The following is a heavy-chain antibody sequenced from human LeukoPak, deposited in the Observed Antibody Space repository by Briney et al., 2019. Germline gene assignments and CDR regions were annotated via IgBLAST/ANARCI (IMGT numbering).Heavy chain of an antibody. CDR1: GFTFSNYP. Sequence: GGSLRLSCGASGFTFSNYPMNWVRQALGKGLEWLSYIGSGGSPIYYADSVRGRFTISRDNAKNSLSLQMSRLRAEDTAVYYCARVRYNSGYIFDYWGQGTLVTVSS. J-gene: IGHJ4*02. CDR2: IGSGGSPI. D-gene: IGHD5-18*01. V-gene: IGHV3-48*03. CDR3: ARVRYNSGYIFDY.